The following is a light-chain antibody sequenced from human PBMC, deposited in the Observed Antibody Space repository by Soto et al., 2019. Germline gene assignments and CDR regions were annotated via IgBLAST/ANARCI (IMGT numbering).Light chain of an antibody. V-gene: IGKV1-9*01. J-gene: IGKJ1*01. CDR3: QEYSSFS. Sequence: DIQLTQSPSFLSASVGDRVTITCRASQGISSYLAWYQKKPGKAPKLLMYDASSLESGVPSRFSGSRSGTEFTLTISSLQPDDFATYYCQEYSSFSFGQGTKVDIK. CDR2: DAS. CDR1: QGISSY.